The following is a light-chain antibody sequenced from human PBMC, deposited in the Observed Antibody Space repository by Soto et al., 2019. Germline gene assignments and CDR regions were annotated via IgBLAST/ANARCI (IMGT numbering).Light chain of an antibody. CDR3: QHYNSYSGA. CDR1: QSISSY. V-gene: IGKV1-5*03. Sequence: IHMTHSASSLSASLGDMVTITFRARQSISSYLNWYQQKPGKAPKLLIYKASSLESGVPSRFSGSGSGTELTLTISSLQPDDFAPYYCQHYNSYSGAFGQGTKVDIK. CDR2: KAS. J-gene: IGKJ1*01.